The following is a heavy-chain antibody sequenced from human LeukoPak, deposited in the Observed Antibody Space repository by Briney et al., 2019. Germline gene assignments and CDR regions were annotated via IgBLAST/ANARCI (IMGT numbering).Heavy chain of an antibody. CDR3: AILNGDPSDY. V-gene: IGHV3-23*01. D-gene: IGHD4-17*01. CDR2: TSSSDDGT. J-gene: IGHJ4*02. Sequence: PGGSLRLSCAASGFPLSSYAMSWVRQVPGKGLEWVSATSSSDDGTYYADSVKGRFTISRDNSKNTLYLQMNSLRAEDTAVYYCAILNGDPSDYWGQGTLVTVSS. CDR1: GFPLSSYA.